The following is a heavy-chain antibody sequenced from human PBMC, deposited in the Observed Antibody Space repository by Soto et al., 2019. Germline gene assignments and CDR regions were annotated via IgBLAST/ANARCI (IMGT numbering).Heavy chain of an antibody. CDR2: IIPIYDSP. V-gene: IGHV1-69*06. Sequence: VQLVQSGAEVRQPGSSVRVSCKASGGTFSTYSVTWVRQAPGQGLEWMGGIIPIYDSPYYAQKFLGRVSLTADTSTNTAYMGVSRLTAEDTAVYFCAGDSASVTHVPLRDCGQGTLVLVSS. CDR1: GGTFSTYS. D-gene: IGHD2-21*02. J-gene: IGHJ4*02. CDR3: AGDSASVTHVPLRD.